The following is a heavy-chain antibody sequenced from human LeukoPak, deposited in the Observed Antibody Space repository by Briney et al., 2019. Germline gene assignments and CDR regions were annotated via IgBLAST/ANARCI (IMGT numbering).Heavy chain of an antibody. CDR1: GGSISLYY. CDR3: ARVRSTGNYYFDY. CDR2: IYYSGNT. D-gene: IGHD2-8*02. Sequence: SETLSLTCTVSGGSISLYYWNWIRQPPGKGLEWIGYIYYSGNTNYNPSLKSRVTISADTSKNQFSLKLTSVTAADTAVYYCARVRSTGNYYFDYWGRGALVTVSS. V-gene: IGHV4-59*01. J-gene: IGHJ4*02.